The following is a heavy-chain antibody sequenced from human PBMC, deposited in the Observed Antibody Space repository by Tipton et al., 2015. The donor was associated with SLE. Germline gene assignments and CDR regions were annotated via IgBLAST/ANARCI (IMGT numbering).Heavy chain of an antibody. J-gene: IGHJ4*02. CDR1: GYTFTSYG. CDR2: ISAYNGNT. V-gene: IGHV1-18*01. D-gene: IGHD2-2*01. Sequence: SCKASGYTFTSYGISWVRQAPGQGLEWMGWISAYNGNTNYAQKLQGRVTMTTDTSTSTAYMELRSLRSDDTAVYYCARDPTGWRSSSTSCPFDYWGQGTLVTVSS. CDR3: ARDPTGWRSSSTSCPFDY.